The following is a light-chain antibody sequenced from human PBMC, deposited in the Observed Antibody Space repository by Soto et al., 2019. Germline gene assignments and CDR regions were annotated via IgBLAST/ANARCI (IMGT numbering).Light chain of an antibody. CDR3: LQYSNWPPGS. CDR2: GAS. Sequence: IVLTQSPCTLSLSLGERATLPCRASQSVSNNYLAWYQHKPGQSPRLLIYGASSRATDIPSRFSGSGSGTDFTLTISSLQSADCAVYYCLQYSNWPPGSFGQGTRLEIK. J-gene: IGKJ5*01. V-gene: IGKV3-20*01. CDR1: QSVSNNY.